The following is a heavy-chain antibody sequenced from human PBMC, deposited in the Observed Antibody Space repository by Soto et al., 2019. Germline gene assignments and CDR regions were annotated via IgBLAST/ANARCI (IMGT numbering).Heavy chain of an antibody. Sequence: EVQLVESGGGLVQPGGSLRLSCAASGFTFSNYDMHWVRQVTGKGLEWASTIGTAGDTYYPGSVKGRFTISRENAKNSLYLQMNSLRAEDTAVYYCARGRLISLYYFDYWGQGTLVTVSS. D-gene: IGHD2-15*01. J-gene: IGHJ4*02. V-gene: IGHV3-13*01. CDR3: ARGRLISLYYFDY. CDR1: GFTFSNYD. CDR2: IGTAGDT.